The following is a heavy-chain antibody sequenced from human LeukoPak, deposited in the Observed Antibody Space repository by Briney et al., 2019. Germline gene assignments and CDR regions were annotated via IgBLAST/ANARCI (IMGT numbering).Heavy chain of an antibody. CDR3: ARGFMVRGVPFDY. CDR1: GGSISSNIYY. Sequence: PSETLSLTCTVSGGSISSNIYYWVWIPPPPGKGLEWIGTIYYSGSTYYNLSLKSRVTISVDTYRNQFSLKLSSVTAADTAVYYCARGFMVRGVPFDYWGQGTLVTVSS. V-gene: IGHV4-39*07. CDR2: IYYSGST. J-gene: IGHJ4*02. D-gene: IGHD3-10*01.